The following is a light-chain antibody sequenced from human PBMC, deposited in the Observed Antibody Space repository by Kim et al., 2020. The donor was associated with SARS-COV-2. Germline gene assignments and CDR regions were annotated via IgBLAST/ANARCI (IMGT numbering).Light chain of an antibody. V-gene: IGLV1-47*01. J-gene: IGLJ1*01. Sequence: QSVLTQPPSVSGTPGQRVNISCSGSSSNIGNNWVYWFQQLPGTAPKLLICRNNQRPSGVPDRFSDSNSGASASLAIRGLRAEDEADDYWASWDDSLNGCVFGAGTKVTVL. CDR3: ASWDDSLNGCV. CDR1: SSNIGNNW. CDR2: RNN.